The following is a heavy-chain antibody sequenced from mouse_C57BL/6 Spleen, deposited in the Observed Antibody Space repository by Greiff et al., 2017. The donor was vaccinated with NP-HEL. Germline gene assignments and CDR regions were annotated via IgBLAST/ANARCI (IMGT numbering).Heavy chain of an antibody. CDR1: GYTFTSYW. D-gene: IGHD1-1*01. CDR3: ASSMGHLLLLY. J-gene: IGHJ3*01. CDR2: INPSSGYT. V-gene: IGHV1-7*01. Sequence: VQGVESGAELAKPGASVKLSCKASGYTFTSYWMHWVKQRPGQGLEWIGYINPSSGYTKYNQKFKDKATLTADKSSSTAYMQLSSLTYEDSAVYYCASSMGHLLLLYWGQGTLVTVSA.